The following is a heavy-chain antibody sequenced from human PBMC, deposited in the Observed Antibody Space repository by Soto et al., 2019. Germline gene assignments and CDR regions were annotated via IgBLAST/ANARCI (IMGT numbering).Heavy chain of an antibody. CDR1: GGSMNTYY. CDR3: ARGSGNAFDY. CDR2: IYSSGST. V-gene: IGHV4-59*01. D-gene: IGHD2-15*01. Sequence: SETLSLTCSVSGGSMNTYYWSWIRQPPGKGLEWIGYIYSSGSTNYKLSLKSRVVFSVDTSKNQFSLKLSSVTAADTAVYYCARGSGNAFDYWGQGTLVTVSS. J-gene: IGHJ4*02.